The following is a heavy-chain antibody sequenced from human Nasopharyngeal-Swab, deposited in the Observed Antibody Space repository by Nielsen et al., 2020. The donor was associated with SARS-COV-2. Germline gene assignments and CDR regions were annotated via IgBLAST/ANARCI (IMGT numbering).Heavy chain of an antibody. CDR1: ESTFSGYS. CDR2: ISSGGRTI. CDR3: ARGDSFDP. V-gene: IGHV3-48*02. Sequence: GESLKISCAASESTFSGYSMSWVRQAPGKGPEWISYISSGGRTIRCADSVKGRFTISRDKAGNTLSLQMNSLRDEDTGVYYCARGDSFDPWGQGTQVTVSS. J-gene: IGHJ5*02.